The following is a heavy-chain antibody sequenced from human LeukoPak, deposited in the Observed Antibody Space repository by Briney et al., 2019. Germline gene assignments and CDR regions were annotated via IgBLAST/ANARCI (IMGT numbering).Heavy chain of an antibody. CDR1: GGSFSGYY. J-gene: IGHJ4*02. Sequence: SETLSLTCAVYGGSFSGYYWSWIRQPPGKGLEWIGEINHSGSTNYNPSLKSRVTISVDTSKNQFSLKLSSVTAADTAVYYCARRGSGWYFDYWGQGALVTVSS. D-gene: IGHD6-19*01. CDR2: INHSGST. CDR3: ARRGSGWYFDY. V-gene: IGHV4-34*01.